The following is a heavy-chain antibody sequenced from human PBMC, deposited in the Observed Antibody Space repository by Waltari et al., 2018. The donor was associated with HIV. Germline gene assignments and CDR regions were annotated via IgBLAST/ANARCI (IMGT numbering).Heavy chain of an antibody. CDR1: GGSFVGHY. V-gene: IGHV4-34*02. J-gene: IGHJ2*01. D-gene: IGHD4-17*01. Sequence: QVDLRQWGTGLLKPSETLSRTCAVYGGSFVGHYWSWVRETPGKGLEWIGEINDGGKANYNPALKSRVSMSIDPSKKQFTLKLRSVTAADTAVYYCARGPRPSTVTAPGWYFDLWGRGTLVTVSS. CDR3: ARGPRPSTVTAPGWYFDL. CDR2: INDGGKA.